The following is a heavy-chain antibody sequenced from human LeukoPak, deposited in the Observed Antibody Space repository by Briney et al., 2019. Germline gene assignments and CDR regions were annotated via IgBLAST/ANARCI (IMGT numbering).Heavy chain of an antibody. V-gene: IGHV3-48*03. J-gene: IGHJ3*02. Sequence: QPGGSLRLSCAASGFTFSSYEMNWVRQAPGKGLEWVSYISSSGSTIYYADSVKGRFTISRDNAKNSLYLQMNSLRAEDTALYYCARVARYQLLLGDAFDIWGQGTMVTVSS. CDR2: ISSSGSTI. CDR1: GFTFSSYE. CDR3: ARVARYQLLLGDAFDI. D-gene: IGHD2-2*01.